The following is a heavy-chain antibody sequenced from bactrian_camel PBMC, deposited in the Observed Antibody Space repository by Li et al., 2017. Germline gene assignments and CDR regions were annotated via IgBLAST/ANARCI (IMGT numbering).Heavy chain of an antibody. D-gene: IGHD3*01. CDR2: IDSRGTT. CDR3: AADQGAAKTSNGIWIDYDYNY. Sequence: VQLVESGGGSVLAGGSLTLSCSATGYAHSRKCMAWFRDPPGKEREGVARIDSRGTTEYVDSVKGRFTVFKGNAGKTLYLQMNSLRPEDTAMYYCAADQGAAKTSNGIWIDYDYNYWGQGTQVTVS. CDR1: GYAHSRKC. V-gene: IGHV3S53*01. J-gene: IGHJ4*01.